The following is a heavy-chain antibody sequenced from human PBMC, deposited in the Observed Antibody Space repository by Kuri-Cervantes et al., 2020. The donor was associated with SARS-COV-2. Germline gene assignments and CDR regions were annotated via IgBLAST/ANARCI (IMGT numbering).Heavy chain of an antibody. J-gene: IGHJ2*01. CDR2: ISGSGGST. CDR3: ARDRRIQLWLYGSWYFDL. D-gene: IGHD5-18*01. V-gene: IGHV3-23*01. Sequence: GESLKISCAASGFTFSSYSMNWVRQAPGKGLEWVSAISGSGGSTYYADSVKGRFTISRDDSKNTLYLQMNSLRAEDTAVYYCARDRRIQLWLYGSWYFDLWGRGTLVTVSS. CDR1: GFTFSSYS.